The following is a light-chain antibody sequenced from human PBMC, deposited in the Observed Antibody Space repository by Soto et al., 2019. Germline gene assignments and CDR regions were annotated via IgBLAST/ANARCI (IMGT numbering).Light chain of an antibody. Sequence: QSVLTQPASVSGSPGQSITISCTGTSSDVGGYNYVSWYQQHPGKAPKLMIYEVSNRPSGVSNRFSGSKSGNTASLTISGLQAEDEADYYCCSYTSSSPWVFGGGTKLTVL. CDR1: SSDVGGYNY. J-gene: IGLJ3*02. V-gene: IGLV2-14*01. CDR2: EVS. CDR3: CSYTSSSPWV.